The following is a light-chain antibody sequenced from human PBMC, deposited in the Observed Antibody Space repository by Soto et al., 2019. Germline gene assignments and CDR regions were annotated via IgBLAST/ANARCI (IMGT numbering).Light chain of an antibody. V-gene: IGKV1-5*01. CDR2: DAT. J-gene: IGKJ1*01. Sequence: IHIILSPSTPSASVGDRVTITCLASQSSSRWLAWYPQKPGKAPKLLIHDATSLESGVPSRFSGSGSGTEFTLTISSLQPDDFRTYYCQQYNSYSQTFGQGTKVDIK. CDR3: QQYNSYSQT. CDR1: QSSSRW.